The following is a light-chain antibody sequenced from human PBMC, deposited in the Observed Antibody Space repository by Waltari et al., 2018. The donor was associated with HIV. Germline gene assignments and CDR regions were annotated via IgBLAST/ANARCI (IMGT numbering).Light chain of an antibody. Sequence: SSELTQDPAVSVALGQTVRITCQGDSLRSYYASWYQQKPGQAPLLVVYGNDKRPSGTPVRFSGASSGTTASLTITGAQAEDEADYYCNSRDSSGHHLVFATGTRVTVL. J-gene: IGLJ1*01. V-gene: IGLV3-19*01. CDR3: NSRDSSGHHLV. CDR2: GND. CDR1: SLRSYY.